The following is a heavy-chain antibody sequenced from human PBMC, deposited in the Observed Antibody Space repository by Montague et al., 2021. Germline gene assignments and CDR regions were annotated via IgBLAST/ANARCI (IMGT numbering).Heavy chain of an antibody. J-gene: IGHJ4*02. CDR3: AREGVGDLLFSFDS. D-gene: IGHD3-10*01. Sequence: CAISGDSVSNNNAAWNWIRESPSRGLEWLGRTYYRSTWYTDYAVSVEGRIAINPDTSKNQFSLRLNSVTPEDTAVYYCAREGVGDLLFSFDSWGQGTLVTVSS. CDR1: GDSVSNNNAA. V-gene: IGHV6-1*01. CDR2: TYYRSTWYT.